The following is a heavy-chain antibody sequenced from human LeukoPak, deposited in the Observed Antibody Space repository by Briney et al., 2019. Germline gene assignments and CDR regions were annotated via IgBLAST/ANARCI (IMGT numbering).Heavy chain of an antibody. J-gene: IGHJ4*02. CDR2: VKSKSDGGIT. Sequence: GGSLRLSCEASGFTFSAYAMTWVRQAPGKGLEWVGRVKSKSDGGITEYAAPVKGRFTISRDDSKNTLYLQMNSLKTEDTAVYYCTTLGYCSGGSCNGYWGQGTLVTVSS. CDR3: TTLGYCSGGSCNGY. D-gene: IGHD2-15*01. V-gene: IGHV3-15*01. CDR1: GFTFSAYA.